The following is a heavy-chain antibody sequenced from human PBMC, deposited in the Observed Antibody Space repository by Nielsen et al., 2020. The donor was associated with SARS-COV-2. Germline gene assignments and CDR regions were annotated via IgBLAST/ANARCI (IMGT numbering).Heavy chain of an antibody. J-gene: IGHJ4*02. D-gene: IGHD5-12*01. CDR1: GFDFSDFA. V-gene: IGHV3-23*01. Sequence: GESLKISCAASGFDFSDFAMTWVRQAPGKGLEWISAIGGTGGNKYYPDSVKGRFIISRDNSKNTLYLQMHGLRAEDTAVYYCARDGRIGYGVYLDHWGQGTPVTVSS. CDR2: IGGTGGNK. CDR3: ARDGRIGYGVYLDH.